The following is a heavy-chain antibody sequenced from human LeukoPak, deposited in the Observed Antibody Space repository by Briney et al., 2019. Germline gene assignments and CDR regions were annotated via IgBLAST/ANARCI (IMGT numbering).Heavy chain of an antibody. CDR1: GFTFSSYA. CDR3: AKGFDSSSDAFDI. CDR2: ISGSGGST. Sequence: GGSLRLSCAASGFTFSSYAMSWVRQAPGEGLEWVSAISGSGGSTYYADSVKGRFTISRDNSKNTLYLQMNSLRAEDTAVYYCAKGFDSSSDAFDIWGQGTMVTVSS. J-gene: IGHJ3*02. V-gene: IGHV3-23*01. D-gene: IGHD6-6*01.